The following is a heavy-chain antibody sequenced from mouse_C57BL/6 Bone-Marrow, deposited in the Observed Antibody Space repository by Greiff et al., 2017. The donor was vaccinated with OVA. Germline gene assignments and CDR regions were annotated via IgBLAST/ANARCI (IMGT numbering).Heavy chain of an antibody. J-gene: IGHJ4*01. CDR1: GFSFIPYA. CDR3: VRPGYYAMDY. Sequence: EAGGGLVQPNGSLKLSCAASGFSFIPYAMNWVRQAPGKGLEWVARIRSKSNNYATYYADSVKDRFTISGDDSESMLYLQMNNLKTEDTAMYYCVRPGYYAMDYWGQGTSVTVSS. V-gene: IGHV10-1*01. CDR2: IRSKSNNYAT.